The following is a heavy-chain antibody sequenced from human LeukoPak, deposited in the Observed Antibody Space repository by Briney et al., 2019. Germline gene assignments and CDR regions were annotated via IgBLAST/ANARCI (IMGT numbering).Heavy chain of an antibody. Sequence: GGHLILSCAASGSTFSTYWMSWVRQAPGKGLERVVSIKPDGSEKYYVESVKGRFTISRDNAKNSLYLQMNSLRAEDTAVYYCARDQRGDSFGENDYWGQGSLVTVSS. CDR3: ARDQRGDSFGENDY. CDR1: GSTFSTYW. V-gene: IGHV3-7*03. CDR2: IKPDGSEK. D-gene: IGHD5-18*01. J-gene: IGHJ4*02.